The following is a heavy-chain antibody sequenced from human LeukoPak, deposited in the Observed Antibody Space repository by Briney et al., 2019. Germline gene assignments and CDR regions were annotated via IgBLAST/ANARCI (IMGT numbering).Heavy chain of an antibody. CDR3: AKQSYSNSWNNFDY. CDR2: ISGSGGST. D-gene: IGHD6-13*01. Sequence: GGSLRLSCAASGFTVSSNYMSWVRQAPGKGLEWVSAISGSGGSTYYADSVRGRLTISRDNSKNTLYLQMNSLRAEDTAVYYCAKQSYSNSWNNFDYWGQGTLVTVSS. CDR1: GFTVSSNY. V-gene: IGHV3-23*01. J-gene: IGHJ4*02.